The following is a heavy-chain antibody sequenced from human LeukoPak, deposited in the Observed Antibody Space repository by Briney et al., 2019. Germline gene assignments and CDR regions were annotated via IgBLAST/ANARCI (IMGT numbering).Heavy chain of an antibody. CDR3: AREAIYYDSSGYYYDLDY. CDR2: ISSSGSTI. V-gene: IGHV3-48*03. Sequence: TGGSLRVSCAASGFTFSSYEMNWVRQAPGKGLEWVSYISSSGSTIYYADSVKGRFTISRDNAKNSLYLQMNSLRAEDTAVYYCAREAIYYDSSGYYYDLDYWGQGTLVTVSS. D-gene: IGHD3-22*01. J-gene: IGHJ4*02. CDR1: GFTFSSYE.